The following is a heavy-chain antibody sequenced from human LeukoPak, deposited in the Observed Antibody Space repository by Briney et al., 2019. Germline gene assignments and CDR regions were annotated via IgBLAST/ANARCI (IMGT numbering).Heavy chain of an antibody. CDR1: GFTFSSYW. Sequence: GGSLRLSCAASGFTFSSYWMNWARQAPGKGLEWVASINHNGNVNYYVDSVKGRFTISRDSAKNSLYLQMSNLRAEDTAVYFCARGGGLDVWGQGATVTVSS. CDR3: ARGGGLDV. J-gene: IGHJ6*02. V-gene: IGHV3-7*03. CDR2: INHNGNVN. D-gene: IGHD3-16*01.